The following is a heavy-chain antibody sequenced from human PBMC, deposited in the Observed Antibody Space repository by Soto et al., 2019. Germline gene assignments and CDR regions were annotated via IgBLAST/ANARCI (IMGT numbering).Heavy chain of an antibody. Sequence: SETLSLTCTVSGGSISSSSYYWGWIRQPPGKGLEWIGSIYYSGSTYYNPSLKSRVTISVDTSKNQFSLKLSSVTAADTAVYYCAKGHSSGWYTNYFDYWGQGTLVTVSS. V-gene: IGHV4-39*01. CDR2: IYYSGST. J-gene: IGHJ4*02. D-gene: IGHD6-19*01. CDR1: GGSISSSSYY. CDR3: AKGHSSGWYTNYFDY.